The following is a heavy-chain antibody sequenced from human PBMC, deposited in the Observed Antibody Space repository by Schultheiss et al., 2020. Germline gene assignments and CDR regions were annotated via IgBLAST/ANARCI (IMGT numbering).Heavy chain of an antibody. D-gene: IGHD4-17*01. Sequence: SETLSLTCTVFGGSISSSYWSWIRQPPGKGLEWIGYIYYSGSTNYNPSLKSRVTISVDTSKNQFSLKLSSVTAADTAVYYCARGTTPYHFDYWGQGTLVTVSS. J-gene: IGHJ4*02. CDR3: ARGTTPYHFDY. CDR1: GGSISSSY. V-gene: IGHV4-59*12. CDR2: IYYSGST.